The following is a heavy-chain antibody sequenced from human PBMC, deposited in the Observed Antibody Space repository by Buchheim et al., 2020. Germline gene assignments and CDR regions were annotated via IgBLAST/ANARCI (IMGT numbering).Heavy chain of an antibody. CDR2: IIPILGIA. Sequence: QVQLVQSGAEVKKPGSSVKVSCKASGGTFSSYTISWVRQAPGQGLEWMGRIIPILGIANYAQKFQGRVTITADKSTSTAYMELSSLRSEDTAVYYCASAYYYDSSGYYYYYYYGMDVWGQGTT. CDR3: ASAYYYDSSGYYYYYYYGMDV. D-gene: IGHD3-22*01. CDR1: GGTFSSYT. V-gene: IGHV1-69*02. J-gene: IGHJ6*02.